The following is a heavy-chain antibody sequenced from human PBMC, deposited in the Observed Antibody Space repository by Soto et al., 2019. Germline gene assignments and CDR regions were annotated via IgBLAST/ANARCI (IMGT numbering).Heavy chain of an antibody. CDR2: IYNSKTT. D-gene: IGHD4-17*01. V-gene: IGHV4-61*01. Sequence: SETLSLTCTVAGSSVSGGIYYWTWIRQPPGKGLEWIGYIYNSKTTNYNASLRSRVTISVDTSKNQFSLRLTYVTAADTAVYYCARYHDYGDYGYFDSWGQGTLVTVSS. J-gene: IGHJ4*02. CDR1: GSSVSGGIYY. CDR3: ARYHDYGDYGYFDS.